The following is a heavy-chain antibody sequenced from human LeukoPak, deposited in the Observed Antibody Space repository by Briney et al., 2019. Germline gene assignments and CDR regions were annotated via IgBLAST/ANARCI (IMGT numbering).Heavy chain of an antibody. D-gene: IGHD6-13*01. J-gene: IGHJ4*02. Sequence: GGSLRLSCTASGFTFGDYAMSWVRQAPGKGLEWVGFIRSKAYGGTTEYAASVKGRFTISRDDSKSIAYLQMNSLKTEDTAVYYCTRDNKPRHSRRWYSLTPPVPPVDYWGQGTLVTVSS. V-gene: IGHV3-49*04. CDR3: TRDNKPRHSRRWYSLTPPVPPVDY. CDR1: GFTFGDYA. CDR2: IRSKAYGGTT.